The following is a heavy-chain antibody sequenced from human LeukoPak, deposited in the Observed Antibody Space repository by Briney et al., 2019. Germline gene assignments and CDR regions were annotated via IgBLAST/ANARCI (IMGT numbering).Heavy chain of an antibody. D-gene: IGHD2-8*01. V-gene: IGHV1-2*06. CDR1: GYTFTGYH. CDR2: INPYSGDT. Sequence: ASVKVSCKASGYTFTGYHIHWVRQAPGQGLEWMGRINPYSGDTNFAQKFQGRVTMTRDTSITTAYMELSRLRSDDTAVYYCAVLMVYARGVDYWGQGTLVTVSS. CDR3: AVLMVYARGVDY. J-gene: IGHJ4*02.